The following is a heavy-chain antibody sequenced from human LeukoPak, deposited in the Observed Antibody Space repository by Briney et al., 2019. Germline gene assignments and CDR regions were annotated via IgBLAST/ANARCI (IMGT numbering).Heavy chain of an antibody. Sequence: GGSLRLSCAASGFTFSSYAMHWVRQAPGKGLEWVAVISYDGSNKYYADSVKGRFTISRDNSKNTLYLQMNSLRAEDTAVYYCARVLGSWYQYFQHWGQGTLVTVSS. D-gene: IGHD6-13*01. V-gene: IGHV3-30*04. J-gene: IGHJ1*01. CDR1: GFTFSSYA. CDR3: ARVLGSWYQYFQH. CDR2: ISYDGSNK.